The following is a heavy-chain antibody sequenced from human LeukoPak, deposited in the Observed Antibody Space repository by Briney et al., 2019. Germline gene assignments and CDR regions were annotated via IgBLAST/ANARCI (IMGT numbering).Heavy chain of an antibody. Sequence: PSETLSPTCAVSGGSFSGYYWSWIRQPPGKGLEWIGEINHSGSTNYNPSLKSRVTISVDTSKNQFSLKLSSVTAADTAVYYCARVRGFASRYSSSWRYFDYWGQGTLVTVSS. V-gene: IGHV4-34*01. CDR1: GGSFSGYY. D-gene: IGHD6-13*01. CDR2: INHSGST. CDR3: ARVRGFASRYSSSWRYFDY. J-gene: IGHJ4*02.